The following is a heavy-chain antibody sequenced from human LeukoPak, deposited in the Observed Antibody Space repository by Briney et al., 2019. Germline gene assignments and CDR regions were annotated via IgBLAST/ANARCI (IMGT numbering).Heavy chain of an antibody. CDR3: ARGRPLGETRDPFDY. D-gene: IGHD7-27*01. CDR2: INPRGGST. V-gene: IGHV1-46*01. J-gene: IGHJ4*02. Sequence: ASVKVSCKTSGYTFSSYYMHWVRQAPGQGLEWMGIINPRGGSTTYPQKFQDRITMTRDTSTTTVHLEVSSLTSEDTAVYYCARGRPLGETRDPFDYWGQGTLVTVSS. CDR1: GYTFSSYY.